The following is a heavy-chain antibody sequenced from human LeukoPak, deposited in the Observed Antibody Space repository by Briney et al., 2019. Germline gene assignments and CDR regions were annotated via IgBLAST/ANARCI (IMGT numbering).Heavy chain of an antibody. V-gene: IGHV1-2*02. J-gene: IGHJ4*02. Sequence: AASVKVSCKASGYTFTGYYIHWVRQAPGQGLEWMGWINPNSGVTNYAQKFQGRVTMTRDRSISTAYVEVSRLTFDDTAVYFCARVDYTTSDFDYWGQGTLVTVSS. CDR3: ARVDYTTSDFDY. CDR2: INPNSGVT. D-gene: IGHD2-2*02. CDR1: GYTFTGYY.